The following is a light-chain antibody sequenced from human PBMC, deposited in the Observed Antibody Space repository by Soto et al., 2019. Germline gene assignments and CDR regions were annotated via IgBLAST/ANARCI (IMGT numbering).Light chain of an antibody. J-gene: IGKJ4*01. V-gene: IGKV3-11*01. Sequence: EIVLTQSPATLSLSPGERATLSCRASQSVTTYLAWYQQKPGQAPRLLIYDASNRATGIPARFSGSGSGTDFTLTVSSLEPEDSAVYYGQQRSNWPPIITFGGGTKVEI. CDR2: DAS. CDR3: QQRSNWPPIIT. CDR1: QSVTTY.